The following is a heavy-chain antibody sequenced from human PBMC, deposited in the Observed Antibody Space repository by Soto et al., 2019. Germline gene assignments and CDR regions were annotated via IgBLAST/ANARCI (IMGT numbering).Heavy chain of an antibody. D-gene: IGHD4-17*01. CDR1: GGNFIGYD. J-gene: IGHJ3*02. V-gene: IGHV4-34*01. Sequence: SVTKSVTCAVYGGNFIGYDWSWIRQHPGKGLEWIGEINHSGSTNYNPSLKSRVTISVDTSKNQFSLKLSSVTAADTAVYYCARKRCHMCAFDIWGQGTMVTVSS. CDR2: INHSGST. CDR3: ARKRCHMCAFDI.